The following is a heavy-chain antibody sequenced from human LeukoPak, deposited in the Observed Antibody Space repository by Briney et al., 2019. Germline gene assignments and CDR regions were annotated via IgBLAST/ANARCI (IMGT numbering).Heavy chain of an antibody. V-gene: IGHV3-23*01. D-gene: IGHD6-13*01. CDR3: AKDQALYSSSWYLEYFQH. CDR2: ISGSGGST. CDR1: GFTFSSYA. J-gene: IGHJ1*01. Sequence: GGSLGLSCAASGFTFSSYAMSWVRQAPGKGLEWVSAISGSGGSTYYADSVKGRFTISRDNSKNTLYLQMNSLRAEDTAVYYCAKDQALYSSSWYLEYFQHWGQGTLVTVPS.